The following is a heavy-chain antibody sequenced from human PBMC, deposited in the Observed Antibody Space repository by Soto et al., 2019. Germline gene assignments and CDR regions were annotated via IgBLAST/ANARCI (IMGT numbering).Heavy chain of an antibody. J-gene: IGHJ6*02. Sequence: SVKVSCKASGGTFSSYAISWGRQAPVQGLEWMGGIVPIFGTANYAQKFQGRVTITADKSTSTAYMELSSLRSEDTAVYYCARDFYVVAAATDWDYYGMDVWGQGTTVTVSS. CDR2: IVPIFGTA. V-gene: IGHV1-69*06. D-gene: IGHD2-15*01. CDR3: ARDFYVVAAATDWDYYGMDV. CDR1: GGTFSSYA.